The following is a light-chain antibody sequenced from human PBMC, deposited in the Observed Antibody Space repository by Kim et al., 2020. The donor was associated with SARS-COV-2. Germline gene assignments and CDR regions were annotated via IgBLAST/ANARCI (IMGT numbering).Light chain of an antibody. V-gene: IGKV3-11*01. J-gene: IGKJ4*01. Sequence: PGERAILACRASQNIGISLGWYQHKLGQAPRLIIYDAANRAAGIPDRVRGGGSGTDFTLTISSIEPEDVAIDYCQQRNNWHPAATFGGGTKVDIK. CDR1: QNIGIS. CDR2: DAA. CDR3: QQRNNWHPAAT.